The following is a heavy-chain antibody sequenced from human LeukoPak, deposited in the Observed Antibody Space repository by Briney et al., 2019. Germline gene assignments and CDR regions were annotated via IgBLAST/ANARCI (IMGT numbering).Heavy chain of an antibody. D-gene: IGHD6-19*01. Sequence: GPVKVSCKASGCTFTSYDINWVRQATGQGLEWMGWMNPNSGNTGYAQKFQGRVTMTRNTSISTAYMELSSLRSEDTAVYYCARGGWYSSGWPDVDYWGQGTLVTVSS. CDR1: GCTFTSYD. CDR3: ARGGWYSSGWPDVDY. V-gene: IGHV1-8*01. CDR2: MNPNSGNT. J-gene: IGHJ4*02.